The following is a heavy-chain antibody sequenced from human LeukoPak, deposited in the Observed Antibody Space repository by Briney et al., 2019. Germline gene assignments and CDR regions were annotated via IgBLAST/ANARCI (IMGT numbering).Heavy chain of an antibody. CDR1: GFTFSSYA. J-gene: IGHJ5*02. CDR3: AKDLESSGWYFDGRLDP. V-gene: IGHV3-23*01. Sequence: GGSLRLSCAASGFTFSSYAMSWVRQAPGKGLEWVSAISGSGDSTYYADSVKGRFTISRDYSKNTLYLQMNSLRAEDTAVYYCAKDLESSGWYFDGRLDPWGQGTLVTVSS. D-gene: IGHD6-19*01. CDR2: ISGSGDST.